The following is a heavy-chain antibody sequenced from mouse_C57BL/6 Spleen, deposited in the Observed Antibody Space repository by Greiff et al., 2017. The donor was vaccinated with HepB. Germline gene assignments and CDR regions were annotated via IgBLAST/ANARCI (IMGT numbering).Heavy chain of an antibody. D-gene: IGHD2-4*01. J-gene: IGHJ3*01. CDR1: GYTFTDYY. Sequence: EVQLQQSGPELVKPGASVKISCKASGYTFTDYYMNWVKQSHGKSLEWIGDINPNNGGTSYNQKFKGKATLTVDKPSSTAYMELRSLTSEDSAVYYCASYDYASLAYWGQGTLVTVSA. V-gene: IGHV1-26*01. CDR3: ASYDYASLAY. CDR2: INPNNGGT.